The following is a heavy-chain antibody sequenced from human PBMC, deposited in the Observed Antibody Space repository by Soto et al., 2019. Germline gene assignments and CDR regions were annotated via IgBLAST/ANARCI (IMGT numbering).Heavy chain of an antibody. CDR3: ARGTSWQLPFDY. CDR2: VYSSGTT. D-gene: IGHD6-13*01. Sequence: ETLSLTCSVSGGSINSYWWSWIRQPAGKGLEWIGRVYSSGTTDYNPSLNSRATLSVETSKNQFSLKVSSVTAADTAVYYCARGTSWQLPFDYWGQGTLVTVSS. V-gene: IGHV4-4*07. J-gene: IGHJ4*02. CDR1: GGSINSYW.